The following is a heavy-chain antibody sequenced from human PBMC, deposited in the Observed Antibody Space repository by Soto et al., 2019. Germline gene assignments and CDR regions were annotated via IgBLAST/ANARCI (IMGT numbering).Heavy chain of an antibody. CDR3: SRDRAAGDRAGY. J-gene: IGHJ4*02. V-gene: IGHV1-69*04. CDR1: GGTISSST. D-gene: IGHD2-21*01. Sequence: ASVKASCKASGGTISSSTISWVRQAPGQGLEWMGRIIPILGIANYAQKFQGRVTITADKSTSTAYMELSSLRSEDTAVYYFSRDRAAGDRAGYCGQGSLVTGS. CDR2: IIPILGIA.